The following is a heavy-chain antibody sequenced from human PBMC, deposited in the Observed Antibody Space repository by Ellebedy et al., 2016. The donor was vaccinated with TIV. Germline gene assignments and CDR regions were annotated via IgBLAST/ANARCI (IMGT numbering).Heavy chain of an antibody. V-gene: IGHV1-18*04. CDR3: ARAAMYSSSWVDY. CDR1: GYTFTSYG. CDR2: ISAYNGNT. J-gene: IGHJ4*02. D-gene: IGHD6-13*01. Sequence: AASVKVSCKASGYTFTSYGISWVRQAPGQGLEWMGWISAYNGNTNYAQKFQGRVTMTRDTSTSTVYMELSSLRSEDTAVYYCARAAMYSSSWVDYWGQGTLVTVSS.